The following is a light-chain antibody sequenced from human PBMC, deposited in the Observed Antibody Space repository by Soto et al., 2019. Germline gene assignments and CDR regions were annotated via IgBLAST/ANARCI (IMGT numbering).Light chain of an antibody. J-gene: IGKJ1*01. V-gene: IGKV1-5*01. CDR3: QLYESLPCR. CDR2: DAS. Sequence: DIRLPMSPSTLSASVGVRVTITCRASQRIRSWLAWYQLRPGKAPKVLIYDASSLEGGVPSRFSGSGSGTEFTLTISIMQPEDFARYYCQLYESLPCRFAQGTKVDI. CDR1: QRIRSW.